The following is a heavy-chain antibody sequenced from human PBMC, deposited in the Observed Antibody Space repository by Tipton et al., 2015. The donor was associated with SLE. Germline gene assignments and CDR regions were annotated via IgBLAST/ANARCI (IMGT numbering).Heavy chain of an antibody. V-gene: IGHV4-30-4*08. CDR3: ARDGFGIAGAGGFDY. Sequence: TLSLTCTVSGGSISSGDSYWSWIRQPPGKGLEWIGYISYSGSSNYNPSLKSRVTISVDTSKNQFSLNLISVTAADTAVYYCARDGFGIAGAGGFDYWGQGTLVTVSS. J-gene: IGHJ4*02. CDR2: ISYSGSS. D-gene: IGHD6-13*01. CDR1: GGSISSGDSY.